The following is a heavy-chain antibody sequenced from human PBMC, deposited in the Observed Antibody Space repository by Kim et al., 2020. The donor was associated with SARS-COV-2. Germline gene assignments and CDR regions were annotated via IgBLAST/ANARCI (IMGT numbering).Heavy chain of an antibody. D-gene: IGHD6-19*01. Sequence: GGSLRLSCAASGFTFSSYAMSWVRQAPGKGLEWVSAISGSGGSTYYADSVKGRFTISRDNSKNTLYLQMNSLRAEDTAVYYCAKVLEGVAGEYYFDYWGQGTLVTSPQ. V-gene: IGHV3-23*01. CDR1: GFTFSSYA. CDR2: ISGSGGST. J-gene: IGHJ4*02. CDR3: AKVLEGVAGEYYFDY.